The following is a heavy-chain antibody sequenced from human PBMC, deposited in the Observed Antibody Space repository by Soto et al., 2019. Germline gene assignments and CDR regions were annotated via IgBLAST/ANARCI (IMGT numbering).Heavy chain of an antibody. CDR1: GYSFTHYD. CDR3: VRDRAPYNSADWAFDY. D-gene: IGHD3-9*01. Sequence: QVQLVQSGAEVKKPGASVKVSCKASGYSFTHYDLHWVRQAPGQRLEWMGWINAANDKTKFSQRFQGRVTITRDTSAGTAQMELSSLTSEDTAVYYCVRDRAPYNSADWAFDYWGQGTPVPVSS. V-gene: IGHV1-3*01. J-gene: IGHJ4*02. CDR2: INAANDKT.